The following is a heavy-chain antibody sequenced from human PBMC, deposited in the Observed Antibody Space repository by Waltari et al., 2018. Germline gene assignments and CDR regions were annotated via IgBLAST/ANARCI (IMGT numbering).Heavy chain of an antibody. D-gene: IGHD3-10*01. Sequence: QVQLVQSGAEVKKPGASVKVSCKASGYTFTGYYMHWVRQAPGQGLEWMGRINPNSGGTNDAQNVQGRVTMTRDTSISTAYMELSRLRSDDTAVYYCAREARYDSGNFVYYYYYMDVWGKGTTVTVSS. J-gene: IGHJ6*03. CDR3: AREARYDSGNFVYYYYYMDV. V-gene: IGHV1-2*06. CDR2: INPNSGGT. CDR1: GYTFTGYY.